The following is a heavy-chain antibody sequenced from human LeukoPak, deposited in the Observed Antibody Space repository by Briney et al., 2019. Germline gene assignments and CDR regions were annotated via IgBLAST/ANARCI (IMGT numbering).Heavy chain of an antibody. J-gene: IGHJ4*02. Sequence: PGGSLRLSCAASGFPFSSYSMNWVRQAPGQGLEGVSSLSSTSSFIYYADSVKGRFTITRDNAKNSLYLQMNSLTAEDAAVYYCASSLYYDSSGYMRGLYYFDYWGQGTLVTVSS. CDR3: ASSLYYDSSGYMRGLYYFDY. CDR1: GFPFSSYS. CDR2: LSSTSSFI. V-gene: IGHV3-21*01. D-gene: IGHD3-22*01.